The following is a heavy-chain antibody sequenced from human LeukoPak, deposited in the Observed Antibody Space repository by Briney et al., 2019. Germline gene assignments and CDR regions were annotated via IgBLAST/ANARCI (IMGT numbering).Heavy chain of an antibody. CDR1: GGSISPYY. D-gene: IGHD1-14*01. J-gene: IGHJ4*02. CDR2: IDPSGSA. CDR3: ARTPGSFDY. Sequence: SETLSLTCVVSGGSISPYYWSWIRQSPGKGLEWIGYIDPSGSASYNPSLKSRVTISVDTFMNQFSLKLSSVTAADTAVYYCARTPGSFDYWGQGTLVTVSS. V-gene: IGHV4-4*08.